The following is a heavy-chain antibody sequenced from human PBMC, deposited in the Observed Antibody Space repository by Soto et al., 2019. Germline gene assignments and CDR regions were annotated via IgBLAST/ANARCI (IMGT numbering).Heavy chain of an antibody. CDR1: GGSISSGGYY. CDR3: AREGGIVGATAADY. Sequence: QVQLQESGPGLVKPSQTLSLTCSVSGGSISSGGYYWSWIRQHPGKGLEWIGYIYYSGSTYYNPSLKSLVSISVDTSKNQFSRKLSSATAADTAVYYCAREGGIVGATAADYWGQGTLVTVSS. V-gene: IGHV4-31*01. J-gene: IGHJ4*02. D-gene: IGHD1-26*01. CDR2: IYYSGST.